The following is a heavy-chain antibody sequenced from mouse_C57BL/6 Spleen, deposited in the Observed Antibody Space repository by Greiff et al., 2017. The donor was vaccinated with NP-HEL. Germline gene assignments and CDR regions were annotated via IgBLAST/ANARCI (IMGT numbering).Heavy chain of an antibody. CDR2: ISGGGGNT. V-gene: IGHV5-9*01. J-gene: IGHJ1*03. Sequence: EVMLVESGGGLVKPGGSLKLSCAASGFTFSSYTMSWVRQTPEKRLEWVATISGGGGNTYYPDSVKGRFTISRDNAKNTLYLQMSSLRSEDTALYYCARHAYYYGSSYRYFDVWGTGTTVTVSS. CDR3: ARHAYYYGSSYRYFDV. CDR1: GFTFSSYT. D-gene: IGHD1-1*01.